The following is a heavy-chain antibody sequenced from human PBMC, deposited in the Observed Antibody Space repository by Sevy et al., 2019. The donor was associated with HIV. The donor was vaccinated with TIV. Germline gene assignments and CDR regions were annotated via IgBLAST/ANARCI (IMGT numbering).Heavy chain of an antibody. D-gene: IGHD1-7*01. J-gene: IGHJ5*02. CDR3: AKPNWNFRADWFDT. V-gene: IGHV3-23*01. CDR2: ISGSGGLP. CDR1: GLTTGAFA. Sequence: GGSLRLSCKVTGLTTGAFAMSWVRQTPGKGLEWISSISGSGGLPHYADSVKGRLTISRDKSKGTVDLEMNSLRGDDTAVYYCAKPNWNFRADWFDTWGQGTLVTVSS.